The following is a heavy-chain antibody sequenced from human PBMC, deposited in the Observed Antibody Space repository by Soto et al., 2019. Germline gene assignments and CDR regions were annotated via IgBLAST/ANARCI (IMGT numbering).Heavy chain of an antibody. J-gene: IGHJ5*02. CDR1: EFTFSRYG. V-gene: IGHV3-33*01. CDR2: IWYDGSNK. CDR3: ARDYVYEGVYSWDVP. Sequence: SPRHSCAASEFTFSRYGMHWVRQAPGKGLEWVAVIWYDGSNKYYADSVKGRFTISRDNSKNTLYLQMNSLRAEDTAVYYCARDYVYEGVYSWDVPWGQGPLGTDPS. D-gene: IGHD5-18*01.